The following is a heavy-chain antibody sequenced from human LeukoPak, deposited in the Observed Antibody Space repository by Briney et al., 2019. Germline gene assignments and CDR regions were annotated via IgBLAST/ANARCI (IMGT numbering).Heavy chain of an antibody. CDR3: AADFQYDYPSDQH. D-gene: IGHD3-16*01. J-gene: IGHJ1*01. V-gene: IGHV1-2*02. CDR1: GYTFTGYY. Sequence: ASVKVSCKASGYTFTGYYLHWVRQAPGQGLEWMGWINPNSGGTSYAQQFQDRVTMTRDTSISTAYMELSSLRSDDTAVYYCAADFQYDYPSDQHWGQGTLVTVSS. CDR2: INPNSGGT.